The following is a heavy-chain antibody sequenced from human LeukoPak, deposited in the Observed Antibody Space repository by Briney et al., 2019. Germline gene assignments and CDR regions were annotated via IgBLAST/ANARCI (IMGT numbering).Heavy chain of an antibody. Sequence: SETLSLTCTVSGGSISSGDYYWSWIRQPPGKGLEWIGYIYYSGSTYYNPSLKSRVTISVDTSKNQFSLKLSSVTAADTAVYYCARVVVPAAKDWYFDLWGRGTLVTVSS. CDR2: IYYSGST. V-gene: IGHV4-30-4*08. D-gene: IGHD2-2*01. CDR1: GGSISSGDYY. CDR3: ARVVVPAAKDWYFDL. J-gene: IGHJ2*01.